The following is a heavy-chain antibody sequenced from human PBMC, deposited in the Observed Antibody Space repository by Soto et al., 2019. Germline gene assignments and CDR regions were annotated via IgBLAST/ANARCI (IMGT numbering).Heavy chain of an antibody. J-gene: IGHJ3*02. CDR2: ISWNSDNI. Sequence: PGGSLRLSCAASGFTFDDYAMHWVRQAPGKGLEWVSGISWNSDNIVYADSVKGRFTISRDNAKNSLYLQMNSLRAEDTALYYCAKDLYSNYGDAFDIWGKGTMVTVSS. CDR1: GFTFDDYA. D-gene: IGHD4-4*01. V-gene: IGHV3-9*01. CDR3: AKDLYSNYGDAFDI.